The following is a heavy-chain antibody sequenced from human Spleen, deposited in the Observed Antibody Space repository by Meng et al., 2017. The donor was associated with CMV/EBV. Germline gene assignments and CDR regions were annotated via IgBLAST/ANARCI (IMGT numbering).Heavy chain of an antibody. CDR1: GGSFSGYL. CDR2: INHSGST. Sequence: SETLSLTCAVYGGSFSGYLWTWIRQSPEKGLEWIGEINHSGSTKHNPSLKSRVTISVDTSKNQVSLKLRSVTAADTAVYYCARDGSAAAGPFKNYGMDVWGQGTTVTVSS. V-gene: IGHV4-34*01. CDR3: ARDGSAAAGPFKNYGMDV. D-gene: IGHD6-13*01. J-gene: IGHJ6*02.